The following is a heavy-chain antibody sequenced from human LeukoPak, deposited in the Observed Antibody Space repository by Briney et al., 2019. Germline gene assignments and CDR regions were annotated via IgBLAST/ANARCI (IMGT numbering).Heavy chain of an antibody. J-gene: IGHJ3*02. Sequence: RASVTVSCTASGYTFTSYGISWVRQAPGQGLEWMGWISAYNGNTNYAQKLQGRVTMTTDTSTSTAYMELRSLRSDDTAVYYCARDAQWEPTYDAFDIWGQGTMVTVSS. CDR1: GYTFTSYG. V-gene: IGHV1-18*01. CDR2: ISAYNGNT. CDR3: ARDAQWEPTYDAFDI. D-gene: IGHD1-26*01.